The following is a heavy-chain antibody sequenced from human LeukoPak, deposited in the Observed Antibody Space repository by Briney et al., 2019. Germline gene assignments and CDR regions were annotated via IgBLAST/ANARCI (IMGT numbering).Heavy chain of an antibody. D-gene: IGHD1-26*01. V-gene: IGHV3-72*01. CDR3: ARGGGDY. CDR1: GFTFSDHY. J-gene: IGHJ4*02. Sequence: GGSLRLSCAASGFTFSDHYMDRVRQAPGKGLEWVGRTRNKANSYTTEYAASVKGRFTISRDDSKNLLYLQMNSLKTEDTAVYYCARGGGDYWGQGTLVTVSS. CDR2: TRNKANSYTT.